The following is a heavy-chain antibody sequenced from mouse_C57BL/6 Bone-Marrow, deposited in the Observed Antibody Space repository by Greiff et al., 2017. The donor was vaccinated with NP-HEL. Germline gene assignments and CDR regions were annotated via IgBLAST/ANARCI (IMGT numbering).Heavy chain of an antibody. CDR2: ISSGSSTI. Sequence: EVKLMESGGGLVKPGGSLKLSCAASGFTFSDYGMHWVRQAPEKGLEWVAYISSGSSTIYYADTVKGRFTISRDNAKNTLFLQMTSLRSEDTAMYYCANYYGSPYAMDYWGQGTSVTVSS. V-gene: IGHV5-17*01. CDR1: GFTFSDYG. D-gene: IGHD1-1*01. J-gene: IGHJ4*01. CDR3: ANYYGSPYAMDY.